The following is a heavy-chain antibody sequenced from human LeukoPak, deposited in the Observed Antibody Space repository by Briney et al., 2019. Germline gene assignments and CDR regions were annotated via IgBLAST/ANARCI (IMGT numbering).Heavy chain of an antibody. Sequence: SQTLSLTCTVSGGSISSGGYYWSWIRQHPGKGLEWIGYIYYSGSTYYNPSLKSRVTISVDTSKNHFSLKLSSVTAADTAVYYCARARWVTMVRGVPLYYYYYGMDVWGQGTTVTVSS. V-gene: IGHV4-31*03. J-gene: IGHJ6*02. CDR3: ARARWVTMVRGVPLYYYYYGMDV. D-gene: IGHD3-10*01. CDR2: IYYSGST. CDR1: GGSISSGGYY.